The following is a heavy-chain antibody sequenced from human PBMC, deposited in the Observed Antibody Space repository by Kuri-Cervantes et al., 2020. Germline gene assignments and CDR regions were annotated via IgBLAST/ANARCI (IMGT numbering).Heavy chain of an antibody. CDR3: ARNLGFGCFGVLWNYYYGMDV. D-gene: IGHD3-16*01. J-gene: IGHJ6*02. CDR2: INPNSGGT. V-gene: IGHV1-2*04. CDR1: GYTFIDYY. Sequence: ASVKVSCKASGYTFIDYYMHWVRQAPGQGLGWMGWINPNSGGTNYAQKLHGWVTMTRDTSISTVYMELSRLRSDDTAVYYCARNLGFGCFGVLWNYYYGMDVWGQGTTVTVSS.